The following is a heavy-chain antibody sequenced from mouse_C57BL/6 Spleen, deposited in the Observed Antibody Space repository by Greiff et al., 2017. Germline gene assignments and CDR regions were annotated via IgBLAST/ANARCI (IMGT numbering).Heavy chain of an antibody. Sequence: QVQLQQPGAELVRPGSSVKLSCKASGYTFTSYWMHWVKQRPIQGLEWIGNIDPSDSETHYNQKFKDKATLTVDKSSSAAYMQLSSLTSEDSAVYYCAGVGIGAMDYGGQGTSVTVSS. CDR1: GYTFTSYW. V-gene: IGHV1-52*01. J-gene: IGHJ4*01. CDR3: AGVGIGAMDY. CDR2: IDPSDSET. D-gene: IGHD2-14*01.